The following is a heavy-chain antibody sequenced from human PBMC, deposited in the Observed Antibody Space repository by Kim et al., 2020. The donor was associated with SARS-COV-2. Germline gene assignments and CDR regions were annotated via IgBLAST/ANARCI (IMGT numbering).Heavy chain of an antibody. CDR2: TLHDGRDT. CDR3: ARRKAGISTGHVDF. V-gene: IGHV3-30*04. CDR1: GFTFSSYV. Sequence: GGSLRLSCAASGFTFSSYVMYWVRRAPGKGREWVAVTLHDGRDTYYADSVKGRFTISRDNSKNTLYLQMNSLRAADTAVYYCARRKAGISTGHVDFWGQ. D-gene: IGHD3-3*02. J-gene: IGHJ4*02.